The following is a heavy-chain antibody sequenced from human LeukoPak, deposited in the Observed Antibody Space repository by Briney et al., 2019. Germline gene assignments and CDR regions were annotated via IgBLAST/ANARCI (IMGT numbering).Heavy chain of an antibody. Sequence: SSETLSLTCAVYGGSFSGYYWSWIRQPPGKGLEWIGEINHSGSTNYNPSLKSRVTISVDTSKNQFSLKLSSVTAADTALYYCANYGSGSYRFDPWGQGTLVTVSS. CDR2: INHSGST. CDR3: ANYGSGSYRFDP. V-gene: IGHV4-34*01. D-gene: IGHD3-10*01. J-gene: IGHJ5*02. CDR1: GGSFSGYY.